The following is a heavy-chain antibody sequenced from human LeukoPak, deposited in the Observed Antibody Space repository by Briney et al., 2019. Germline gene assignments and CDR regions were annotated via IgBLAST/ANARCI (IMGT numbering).Heavy chain of an antibody. Sequence: SETLSLTCTVSGGSISSYYWSWIRQPPGKGLEWIGYIYYSGSTNYNPSLKSRVTISVDTSKNQFSLKLSSVTAADTAVYYCAREGERLVDYWGQGTLVTVSS. V-gene: IGHV4-59*01. CDR3: AREGERLVDY. CDR1: GGSISSYY. J-gene: IGHJ4*02. CDR2: IYYSGST. D-gene: IGHD5-24*01.